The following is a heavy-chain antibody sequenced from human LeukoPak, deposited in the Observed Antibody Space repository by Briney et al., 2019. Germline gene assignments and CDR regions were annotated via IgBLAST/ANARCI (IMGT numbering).Heavy chain of an antibody. CDR2: ISSSSSYI. V-gene: IGHV3-21*01. D-gene: IGHD6-19*01. CDR1: GFTFSSYS. J-gene: IGHJ1*01. CDR3: ARDGLEQWLVHAEYFQH. Sequence: GGSLRLSCAASGFTFSSYSMSWVRQAPGKGLEWVSSISSSSSYIYYADSVKGRFTIPRDNAKNSLYLQMNSLRAEDTAVYYCARDGLEQWLVHAEYFQHWGQGTLVTVSS.